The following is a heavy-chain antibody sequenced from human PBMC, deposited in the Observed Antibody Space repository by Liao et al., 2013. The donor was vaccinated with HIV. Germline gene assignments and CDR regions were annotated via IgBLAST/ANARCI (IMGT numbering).Heavy chain of an antibody. CDR3: ARSYCGGDCYYHRPWGWGPSVRSYL. Sequence: QVQLQESGPGLVKPSETLSLTCTVSGASISSGAYHWSWIRQPAGKGLEWIGRIFSSGSANYNPSLKSRITISVDTSKNQFSLKLSSVTAADTAVYYCARSYCGGDCYYHRPWGWGPSVRSYLWGRWHPRSLS. CDR1: GASISSGAYH. J-gene: IGHJ2*01. D-gene: IGHD2-21*01. V-gene: IGHV4-61*02. CDR2: IFSSGSA.